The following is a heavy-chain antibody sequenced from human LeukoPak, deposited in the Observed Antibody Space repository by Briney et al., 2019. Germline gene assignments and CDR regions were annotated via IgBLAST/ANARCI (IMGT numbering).Heavy chain of an antibody. Sequence: GGSLRLSCAASGFTFSTYAMHWVRQAPGKGLEWVGLVTSNGRTKYYADSVKGRFTVSRDDSKNTLYLRMNSLGAEDTAVYYCARIFSAYLYYFDYWGQGTLVTVSS. CDR2: VTSNGRTK. CDR3: ARIFSAYLYYFDY. V-gene: IGHV3-30*04. D-gene: IGHD2-21*01. J-gene: IGHJ4*02. CDR1: GFTFSTYA.